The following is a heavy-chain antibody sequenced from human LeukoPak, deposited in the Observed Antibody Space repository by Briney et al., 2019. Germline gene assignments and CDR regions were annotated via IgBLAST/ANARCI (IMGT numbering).Heavy chain of an antibody. CDR1: GFTFSSYA. D-gene: IGHD4-17*01. J-gene: IGHJ5*02. V-gene: IGHV3-23*01. CDR3: AKDMEATVTINWFDP. Sequence: GGSLRLSCVASGFTFSSYAMSWVRQAPGKGLEWVSAISGSGGSTYYADSVKGRFTISRDNSKNTLYLQMNSLRAEDTAVYYCAKDMEATVTINWFDPWGQGTLVTVSS. CDR2: ISGSGGST.